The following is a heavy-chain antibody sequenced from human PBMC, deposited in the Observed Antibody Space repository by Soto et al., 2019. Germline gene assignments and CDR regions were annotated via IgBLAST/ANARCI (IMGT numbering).Heavy chain of an antibody. CDR3: ARSGFEQPDAFDI. Sequence: PSETLSLTCAVSSGSISSSNWWSWVRQPPGKGLEWIGEIYHSGSTNYNPSLKSRVTISVDKSKNQFSLKLSSVTAADTAVYYCARSGFEQPDAFDIWGQGTMVTVSS. J-gene: IGHJ3*02. CDR1: SGSISSSNW. CDR2: IYHSGST. D-gene: IGHD6-13*01. V-gene: IGHV4-4*02.